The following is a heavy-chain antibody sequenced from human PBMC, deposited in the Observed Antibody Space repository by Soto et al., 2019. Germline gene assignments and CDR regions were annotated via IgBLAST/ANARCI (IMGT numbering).Heavy chain of an antibody. CDR1: GLTFSNYA. Sequence: QVQLVQSGAEVKKPGSSVKVSCKSSGLTFSNYAISWVRQAPGQGPEWMGGIVHLYGTTNYAQRFQGRVTITADESTNTAYMEMRSLTSDDTATYYCAFRVVVMKAGMEVWGQGTTVTVSS. V-gene: IGHV1-69*01. CDR2: IVHLYGTT. J-gene: IGHJ6*02. CDR3: AFRVVVMKAGMEV. D-gene: IGHD2-21*01.